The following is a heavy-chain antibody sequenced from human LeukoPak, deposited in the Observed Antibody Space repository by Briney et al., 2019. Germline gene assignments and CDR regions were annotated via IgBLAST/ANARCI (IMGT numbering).Heavy chain of an antibody. Sequence: GSLLLSCAASGFTFSTYVMHWVRQAPGKGLQWVAVILYDGSNKYYADSVKGRFIISRDNSKNTLYLQMNSLTAEDTAAYYCARVVAGSVYNYGMDVWGQGTTVTVSS. CDR1: GFTFSTYV. D-gene: IGHD6-19*01. CDR2: ILYDGSNK. J-gene: IGHJ6*02. CDR3: ARVVAGSVYNYGMDV. V-gene: IGHV3-30*01.